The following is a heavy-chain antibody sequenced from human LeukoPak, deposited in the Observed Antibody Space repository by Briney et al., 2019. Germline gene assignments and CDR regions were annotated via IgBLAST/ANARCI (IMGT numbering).Heavy chain of an antibody. CDR2: LNSDGRTT. V-gene: IGHV3-74*01. D-gene: IGHD4-17*01. J-gene: IGHJ5*02. CDR1: GFTFSIHW. Sequence: GGSLRLSCAASGFTFSIHWMHWVRQGPGKGLVWVSRLNSDGRTTTYADSVKGRFTISRDNAKNTLYLQMNSLRVEDTAVYYCARGSDETVTISGWFDPWGQGTLVTVSS. CDR3: ARGSDETVTISGWFDP.